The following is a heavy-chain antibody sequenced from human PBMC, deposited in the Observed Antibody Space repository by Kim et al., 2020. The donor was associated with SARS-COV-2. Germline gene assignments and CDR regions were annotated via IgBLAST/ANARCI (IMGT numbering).Heavy chain of an antibody. V-gene: IGHV1-2*02. J-gene: IGHJ3*02. CDR3: ARVTNYGGNSDAFDI. D-gene: IGHD4-17*01. Sequence: QKLQGRVTMTRDTSIRTAYMELSRLRSDDTAVYYCARVTNYGGNSDAFDIWGQGTMVTVSS.